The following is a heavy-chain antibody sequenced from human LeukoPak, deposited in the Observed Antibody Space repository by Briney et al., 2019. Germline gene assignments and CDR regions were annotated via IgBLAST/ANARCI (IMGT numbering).Heavy chain of an antibody. V-gene: IGHV4-34*01. CDR3: ARLTGYDWEGSYDY. CDR2: INHSGST. CDR1: GGSFSGYY. J-gene: IGHJ4*02. Sequence: SETLSLTCAVYGGSFSGYYWSWIRQPPGKGLEWIGEINHSGSTNYNPSLKSRVTISVDTSKNQFSLKLSSVTAADTAVYYCARLTGYDWEGSYDYWGQGTLVTVSS. D-gene: IGHD5-12*01.